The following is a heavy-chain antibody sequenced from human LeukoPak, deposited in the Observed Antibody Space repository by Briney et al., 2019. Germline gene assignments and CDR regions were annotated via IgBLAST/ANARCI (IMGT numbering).Heavy chain of an antibody. J-gene: IGHJ3*02. CDR3: ARDIVVVPAAMLGDAFDI. CDR1: GYTFTSYG. D-gene: IGHD2-2*01. V-gene: IGHV1-18*01. CDR2: ISAYIGNT. Sequence: ASVKVSCKASGYTFTSYGISWVRQAPGQALEWMGWISAYIGNTNYAQKLQGRVTMTTDTSTSTAYMELRSLRSDDTAVYYCARDIVVVPAAMLGDAFDIWGQGTMVTVSS.